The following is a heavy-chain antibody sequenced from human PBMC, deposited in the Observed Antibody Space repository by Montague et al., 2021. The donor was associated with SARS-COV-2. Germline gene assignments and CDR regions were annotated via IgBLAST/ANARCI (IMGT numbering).Heavy chain of an antibody. CDR3: AKGFQPYSYESSGFYTFDY. Sequence: SLRLSCAASGFTFSSYAMSWVRQAPGKGLEWVSVIYSGSSSTWYADSVKGRFTIFRDNPKNTLYLHMNSLRVDDTAVYYCAKGFQPYSYESSGFYTFDYWGQGTLVTVSS. D-gene: IGHD3-22*01. J-gene: IGHJ4*02. CDR2: IYSGSSST. CDR1: GFTFSSYA. V-gene: IGHV3-23*03.